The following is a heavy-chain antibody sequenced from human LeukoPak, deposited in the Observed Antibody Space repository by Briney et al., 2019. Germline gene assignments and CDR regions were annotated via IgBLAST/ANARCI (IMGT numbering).Heavy chain of an antibody. Sequence: GGSLRLSCAASGFNFSDYYMTWIRQAPGKGLEWVSVIYSGGSTYYADSVKGRFTISRDNSKNTLYLQMNSLRAEDTAVYYCARDRGGGFDYWGQGTLVTVSS. D-gene: IGHD3-16*01. V-gene: IGHV3-53*01. CDR3: ARDRGGGFDY. CDR2: IYSGGST. CDR1: GFNFSDYY. J-gene: IGHJ4*02.